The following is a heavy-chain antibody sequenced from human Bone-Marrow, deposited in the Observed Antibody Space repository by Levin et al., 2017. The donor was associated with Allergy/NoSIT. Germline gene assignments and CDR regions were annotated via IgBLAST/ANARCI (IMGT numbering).Heavy chain of an antibody. J-gene: IGHJ4*02. D-gene: IGHD2-2*01. CDR1: GFTFTDYA. V-gene: IGHV3-30-3*01. CDR2: TSSDGNNK. CDR3: ARDPRATQQVRNYFGD. Sequence: GESLKISCAASGFTFTDYAMHWVRQAPGKGLQWVAVTSSDGNNKYYAEFVRGRFTISRDNSNNMLYLQMNSLTTEDTAVYYCARDPRATQQVRNYFGDWGLGTLLTVSS.